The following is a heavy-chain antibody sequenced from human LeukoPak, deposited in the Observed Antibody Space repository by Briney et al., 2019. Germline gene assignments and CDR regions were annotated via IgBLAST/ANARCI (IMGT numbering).Heavy chain of an antibody. CDR1: GFTFSNYA. CDR2: ISDSGGST. Sequence: PGGSLRLSCAASGFTFSNYAMHWVRQAPGKGLEYVSAISDSGGSTYCANSVKGRFTISRDNSKNTVYLQMGSLRAEDMAMYYCARGIDDFWSGLIDNWGQGVLVTVSS. D-gene: IGHD3-3*01. V-gene: IGHV3-64*01. J-gene: IGHJ4*02. CDR3: ARGIDDFWSGLIDN.